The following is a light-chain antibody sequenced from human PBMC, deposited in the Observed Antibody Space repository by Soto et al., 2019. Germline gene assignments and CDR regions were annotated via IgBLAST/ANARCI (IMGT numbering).Light chain of an antibody. V-gene: IGKV1-39*01. Sequence: DIQMTQSPSSLSASVGDRVTITCQASQNINNYLNWYQQKPGRAPKLLIYDASNLEAGVPSRFRGSGSGTDFTLTISSLQPEDFATYYCQQSYSTTITFGQGTRLEIK. CDR3: QQSYSTTIT. J-gene: IGKJ5*01. CDR2: DAS. CDR1: QNINNY.